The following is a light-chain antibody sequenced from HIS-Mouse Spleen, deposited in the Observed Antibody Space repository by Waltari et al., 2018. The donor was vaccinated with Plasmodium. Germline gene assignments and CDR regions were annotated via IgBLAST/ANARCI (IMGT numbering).Light chain of an antibody. Sequence: SYVLTQPPSVSVAPGQTARITCGGNNIGSKSVHWYQQKPGQAPVLVGYDDSDRPSGIPGRCSGSNSGNTATRTISRVEAWDEADYYCQVWDSSSDHPVFGGGTKLTVL. V-gene: IGLV3-21*02. J-gene: IGLJ2*01. CDR1: NIGSKS. CDR3: QVWDSSSDHPV. CDR2: DDS.